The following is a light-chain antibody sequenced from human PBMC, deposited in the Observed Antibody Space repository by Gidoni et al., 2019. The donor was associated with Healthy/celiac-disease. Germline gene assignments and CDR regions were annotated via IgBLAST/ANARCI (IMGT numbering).Light chain of an antibody. Sequence: PGERATLSCRASQSVSSNLAWYQQKPGQAPRLLIYGASTRATGIPARLSGSGSGTEFTLTISSLQSEDFAVYYCQQYNNWPGTFGQGTKVEIK. CDR3: QQYNNWPGT. CDR2: GAS. J-gene: IGKJ1*01. V-gene: IGKV3-15*01. CDR1: QSVSSN.